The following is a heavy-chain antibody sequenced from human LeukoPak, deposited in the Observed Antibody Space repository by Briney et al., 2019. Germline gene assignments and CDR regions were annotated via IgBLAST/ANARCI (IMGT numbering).Heavy chain of an antibody. J-gene: IGHJ6*03. CDR3: ARDPASYYDFWSGYAMGYYYYMDV. CDR2: ISSSSSYI. Sequence: PGGSLRLSCAASGFTFSSYSMNWVRQAPGKGLEWVSSISSSSSYIYYADSVKGRFTISRDNAKNSLYLQMNSLRAEDTAVYYCARDPASYYDFWSGYAMGYYYYMDVWGKGTTVTVSS. D-gene: IGHD3-3*01. CDR1: GFTFSSYS. V-gene: IGHV3-21*01.